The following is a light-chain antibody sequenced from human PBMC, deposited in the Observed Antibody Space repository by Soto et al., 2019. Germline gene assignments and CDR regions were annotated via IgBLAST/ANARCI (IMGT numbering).Light chain of an antibody. Sequence: DIQMTQSPSSVAASVGDRVTITCRASQGISSWLAWYQQKPGKAPKLLIYAASSLQSGVPSRFSGSRSGTHFPLTTRSLQYEAFAAHSCHHANSFPPYPVGQGPKLAIK. CDR2: AAS. V-gene: IGKV1-12*01. CDR3: HHANSFPPYP. CDR1: QGISSW. J-gene: IGKJ2*01.